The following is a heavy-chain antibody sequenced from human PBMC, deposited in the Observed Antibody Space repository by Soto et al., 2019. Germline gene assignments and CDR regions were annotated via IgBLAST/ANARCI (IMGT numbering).Heavy chain of an antibody. CDR3: ARDAYCGGDCYTDYYYYGMDV. J-gene: IGHJ6*02. D-gene: IGHD2-21*02. Sequence: SEPLSLTWTVSGGSISSYCLRWIRKHPGKGLEWIGYIYYGGSTNYNPSLKSRVTISVDTSKNQFSLKLSSVTAADTAVYYCARDAYCGGDCYTDYYYYGMDVWGHGTTVTVSS. V-gene: IGHV4-59*01. CDR1: GGSISSYC. CDR2: IYYGGST.